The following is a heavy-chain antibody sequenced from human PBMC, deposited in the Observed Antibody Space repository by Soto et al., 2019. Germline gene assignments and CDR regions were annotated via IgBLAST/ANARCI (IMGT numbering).Heavy chain of an antibody. J-gene: IGHJ6*02. V-gene: IGHV1-69*13. CDR3: ARPYRSIAARRDYYYYGMDV. D-gene: IGHD6-6*01. CDR1: GGTFSSYA. CDR2: IIPIFGTA. Sequence: SVKVSCKASGGTFSSYAISWVRQAPGQGLDWMGGIIPIFGTANYAQKFQGRVTITADESTSTAYMELSSLRSEDTAVYYCARPYRSIAARRDYYYYGMDVWGQGTTVTVSS.